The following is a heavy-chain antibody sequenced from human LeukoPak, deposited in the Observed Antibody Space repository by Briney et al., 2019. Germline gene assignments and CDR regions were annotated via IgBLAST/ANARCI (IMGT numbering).Heavy chain of an antibody. V-gene: IGHV1-46*01. Sequence: ASVKVSCKASGYTFTGYYMHWVRQAPGQGLEWMGGIIPIFGTASYAQKFQGRVTMTRDTSTSTVYMELSSLRSEDTAVYYCARDGLLDYDSSGPFDYWGQGTLVTVSS. J-gene: IGHJ4*02. D-gene: IGHD3-22*01. CDR3: ARDGLLDYDSSGPFDY. CDR2: IIPIFGTA. CDR1: GYTFTGYY.